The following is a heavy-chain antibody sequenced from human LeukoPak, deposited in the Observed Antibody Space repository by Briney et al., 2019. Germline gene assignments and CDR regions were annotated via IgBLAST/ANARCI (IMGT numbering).Heavy chain of an antibody. Sequence: PGGSLRLSCAASGFTFSSYGMSWVRQAPGKGLEWVSAISGSGGSTYYADSVKGRFTISRDNSKNTLYLQMNSLRAEDTAVYYCAKDQFTMARGVIITYYYYYMDVWGKGTTVTISS. CDR3: AKDQFTMARGVIITYYYYYMDV. CDR2: ISGSGGST. CDR1: GFTFSSYG. D-gene: IGHD3-10*01. V-gene: IGHV3-23*01. J-gene: IGHJ6*03.